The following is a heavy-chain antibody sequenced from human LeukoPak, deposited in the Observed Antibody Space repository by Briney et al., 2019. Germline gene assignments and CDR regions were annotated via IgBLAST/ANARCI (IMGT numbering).Heavy chain of an antibody. CDR2: IYYSGST. D-gene: IGHD3-3*01. Sequence: SETLSLTCTVSGGSISSSSYYWGWIRQPPGKGLEWIGSIYYSGSTYYNPSLKSRATISVDTSKNQFSLKLSSVTAADTAVYYCARHVTIFGVVIIWHYYYYMDVWGKGTTVTVSS. V-gene: IGHV4-39*01. CDR1: GGSISSSSYY. CDR3: ARHVTIFGVVIIWHYYYYMDV. J-gene: IGHJ6*03.